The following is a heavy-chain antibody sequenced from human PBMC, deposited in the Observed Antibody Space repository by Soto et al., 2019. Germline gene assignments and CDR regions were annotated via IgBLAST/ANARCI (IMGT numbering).Heavy chain of an antibody. CDR3: ARGEQYSGRIFDY. Sequence: SQTLSLPCAIPGDSVSSNSAGWSWVRQSPSRGLELLGRTYYRSKWYYEYAVSVRGRITINPDTSKNQYSLQLNSVTPEDTAVYFCARGEQYSGRIFDYWGQGTLVTVSS. V-gene: IGHV6-1*01. D-gene: IGHD1-26*01. CDR2: TYYRSKWYY. CDR1: GDSVSSNSAG. J-gene: IGHJ4*01.